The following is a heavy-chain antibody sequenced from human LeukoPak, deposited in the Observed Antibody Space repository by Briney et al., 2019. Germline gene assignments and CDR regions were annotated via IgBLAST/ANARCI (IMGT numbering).Heavy chain of an antibody. Sequence: SETLSLTCTVSGGSISSSSYYWGWIRQPPGKGLEWIGSIYYSGSTYYNPSLKSRVTISVDTSKNQFSLKLSSVTAADTAVYYCARIDCSGGSCPNHGAFDIWGQGTMVTVSS. CDR2: IYYSGST. D-gene: IGHD2-15*01. CDR3: ARIDCSGGSCPNHGAFDI. V-gene: IGHV4-39*01. CDR1: GGSISSSSYY. J-gene: IGHJ3*02.